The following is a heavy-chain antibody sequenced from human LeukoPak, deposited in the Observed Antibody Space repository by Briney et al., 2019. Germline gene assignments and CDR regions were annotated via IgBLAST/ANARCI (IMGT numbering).Heavy chain of an antibody. Sequence: GGSLRLSCAASGFTFSSYEMNWVRQAPGKGLEGVSYISSSCSTIYYADSVKGRSTISRDTSKNTLYLQMNSLRVEDTAVCYCARRFGSWGQGTLVTVSS. J-gene: IGHJ5*02. D-gene: IGHD3-16*01. V-gene: IGHV3-48*03. CDR2: ISSSCSTI. CDR1: GFTFSSYE. CDR3: ARRFGS.